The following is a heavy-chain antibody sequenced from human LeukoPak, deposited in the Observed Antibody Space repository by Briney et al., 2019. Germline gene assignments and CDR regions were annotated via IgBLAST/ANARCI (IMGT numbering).Heavy chain of an antibody. CDR3: AKWRYDYVWGSYRPPDY. CDR1: GFNVSTSY. D-gene: IGHD3-16*02. CDR2: ISGSGGST. J-gene: IGHJ4*02. Sequence: GGSLRLSCAASGFNVSTSYMTWVRQAPGKGLEWVSAISGSGGSTYYADSVKGRFTISRDNSKNTLYLQMNSLRAEDTAVYYCAKWRYDYVWGSYRPPDYWGQGTLVTVSS. V-gene: IGHV3-23*01.